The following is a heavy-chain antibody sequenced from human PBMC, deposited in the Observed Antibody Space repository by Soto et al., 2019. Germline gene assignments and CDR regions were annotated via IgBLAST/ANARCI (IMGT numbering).Heavy chain of an antibody. CDR2: IDASGNS. CDR3: ARYSSNWFQTEGMDV. D-gene: IGHD6-13*01. CDR1: GDSISSYY. J-gene: IGHJ6*02. Sequence: SETLSLTCTVSGDSISSYYWNWIRQPAGKGLEWIGRIDASGNSNYNPSLKSRVTMSVDTSRKQFSLKVTSVTAADTAVYYCARYSSNWFQTEGMDVWGQGTTVTVSS. V-gene: IGHV4-4*07.